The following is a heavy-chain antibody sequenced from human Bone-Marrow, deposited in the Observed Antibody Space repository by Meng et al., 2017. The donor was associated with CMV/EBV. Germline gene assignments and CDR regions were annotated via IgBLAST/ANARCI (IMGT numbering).Heavy chain of an antibody. CDR3: ARDLSGSRDY. Sequence: EVQLVEAGGGLNQPGGYLSLACEDSGFTFSNYWMHWVRQVPGEGLVWVSRINEDGRITSYADSVKGRFTISRDNARNTLYLQMNSLRADDSAVYYCARDLSGSRDYWGRGTLVTVSS. CDR1: GFTFSNYW. J-gene: IGHJ4*02. D-gene: IGHD1-26*01. V-gene: IGHV3-74*01. CDR2: INEDGRIT.